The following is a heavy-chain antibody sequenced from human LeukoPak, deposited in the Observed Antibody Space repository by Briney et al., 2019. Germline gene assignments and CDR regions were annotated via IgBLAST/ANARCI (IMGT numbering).Heavy chain of an antibody. J-gene: IGHJ4*02. CDR3: ARTSFYCSSTSCYQNYFDY. CDR2: IYYSGST. Sequence: SETLALTCTVSGGSISSYYWSWIRQPPGKGLEWIRYIYYSGSTNYNPSLKSRVTISVDTSKNQFSLKLSSVTAADTAVYYCARTSFYCSSTSCYQNYFDYWGQGTLVTVSS. CDR1: GGSISSYY. D-gene: IGHD2-2*01. V-gene: IGHV4-59*01.